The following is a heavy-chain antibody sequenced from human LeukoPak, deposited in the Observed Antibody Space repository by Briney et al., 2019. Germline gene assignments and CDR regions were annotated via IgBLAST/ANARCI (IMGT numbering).Heavy chain of an antibody. CDR2: ISAYNGNT. D-gene: IGHD3-10*01. CDR1: GYTFTSYG. J-gene: IGHJ5*02. CDR3: AFSGPASSYYGSGSYSNWFDP. Sequence: EASVKVSCKASGYTFTSYGISWVRQAPGQGLEWMGWISAYNGNTNYAQKLQGRVTMTTDTSTSTAYMELRSLRSDAMAVYYCAFSGPASSYYGSGSYSNWFDPWGQGTLVTVSS. V-gene: IGHV1-18*03.